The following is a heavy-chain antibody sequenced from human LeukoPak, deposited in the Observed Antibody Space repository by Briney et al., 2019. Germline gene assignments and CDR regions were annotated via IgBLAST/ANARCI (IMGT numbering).Heavy chain of an antibody. CDR3: ARVSTPNSSSWYGYFDY. CDR2: IIPIFGTA. J-gene: IGHJ4*02. Sequence: ASVKVSCKASGGTFSSYAISWVRQAPGQGLEWMGGIIPIFGTANYAQKFQGRVTITADESTSTAYMELSSLRSEDTAVYYCARVSTPNSSSWYGYFDYWGQGTLVTVSS. CDR1: GGTFSSYA. V-gene: IGHV1-69*13. D-gene: IGHD6-13*01.